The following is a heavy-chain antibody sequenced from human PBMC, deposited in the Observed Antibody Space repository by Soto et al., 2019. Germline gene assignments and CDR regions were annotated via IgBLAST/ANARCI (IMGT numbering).Heavy chain of an antibody. CDR2: ISSSGMTI. Sequence: EVQLVESGGGLVQPGGSLRLSCEASGFSFSTYSMNWVRQAPGKGLEWVSYISSSGMTIYYADSVKGRLTISRDNAKNSLYLQMHSLREEDTAIYFCARMDQVPNNDCYYFYMDVWGTGTTVTVS. J-gene: IGHJ6*03. D-gene: IGHD2-21*02. CDR1: GFSFSTYS. V-gene: IGHV3-48*02. CDR3: ARMDQVPNNDCYYFYMDV.